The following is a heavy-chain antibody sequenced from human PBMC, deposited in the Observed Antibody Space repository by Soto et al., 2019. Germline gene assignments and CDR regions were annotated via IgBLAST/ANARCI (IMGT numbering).Heavy chain of an antibody. J-gene: IGHJ6*02. D-gene: IGHD6-19*01. CDR3: ARDGEQWLVPPGYYGMDV. CDR2: ISYYGSNK. Sequence: QVQLVESGGGVVQPGRSLRLSCAAWRFILSSYSMHWLRQARRGGLEWVADISYYGSNKYYADSVKGRFTISRDNSKNTLYLQMNSLRAEDTAVYYCARDGEQWLVPPGYYGMDVWGQGTTVTVSS. CDR1: RFILSSYS. V-gene: IGHV3-30-3*01.